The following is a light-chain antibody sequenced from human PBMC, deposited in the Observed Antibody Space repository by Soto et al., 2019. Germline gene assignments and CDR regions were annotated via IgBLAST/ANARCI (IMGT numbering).Light chain of an antibody. CDR3: SSYTNSGIRV. V-gene: IGLV2-14*01. Sequence: QSVLTPPASVSGSPGQSITISCTGTNTDVGGYNYVSWYQQYPGKAPKVMIYEVSNRPSGVSYRFSGSKSGNTASLTISGLQAEDEADYYCSSYTNSGIRVFGGGTKLTVL. CDR1: NTDVGGYNY. J-gene: IGLJ3*02. CDR2: EVS.